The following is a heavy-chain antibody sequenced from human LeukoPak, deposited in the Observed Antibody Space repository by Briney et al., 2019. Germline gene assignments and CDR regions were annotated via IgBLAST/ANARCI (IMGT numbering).Heavy chain of an antibody. CDR3: ARDGGY. Sequence: GRSLRLSCAASGFTFSSYAMHWVRQAPGKGLEWVAVMSYDGSNKYYADSVKGRFTISRDNSKNTLYLQMNSLRAEDTAVYYCARDGGYWGQGTLVTVSS. J-gene: IGHJ4*02. CDR2: MSYDGSNK. CDR1: GFTFSSYA. V-gene: IGHV3-30-3*01.